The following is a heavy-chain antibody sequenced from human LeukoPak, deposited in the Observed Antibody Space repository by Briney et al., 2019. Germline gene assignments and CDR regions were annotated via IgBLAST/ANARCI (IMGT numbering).Heavy chain of an antibody. J-gene: IGHJ4*02. CDR1: GFTFKTYA. D-gene: IGHD6-19*01. V-gene: IGHV3-23*01. CDR3: AKDAQGLVRGGIYFDF. Sequence: PGGSLRLSCAASGFTFKTYAMNWVRQVPGKGPEWVSSMSGSGSSTDYADSVKGRFTISRDNSKNTLYLQMTSLRAEDTALYYCAKDAQGLVRGGIYFDFWGQGSLATVSS. CDR2: MSGSGSST.